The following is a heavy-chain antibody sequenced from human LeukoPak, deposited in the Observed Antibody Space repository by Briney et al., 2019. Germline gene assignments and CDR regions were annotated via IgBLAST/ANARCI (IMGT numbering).Heavy chain of an antibody. CDR3: AVDYYDSSDPSGRDY. D-gene: IGHD3-22*01. V-gene: IGHV1-18*01. CDR1: GYTFTSYG. Sequence: GASVKVSCKASGYTFTSYGISWVRQAPGQGLEWMGWISAYNGNTNYAQKLQGRVTMTTDTSTSTAYMELRSLRSDDTAVYYCAVDYYDSSDPSGRDYWGQGTLVTVSS. CDR2: ISAYNGNT. J-gene: IGHJ4*02.